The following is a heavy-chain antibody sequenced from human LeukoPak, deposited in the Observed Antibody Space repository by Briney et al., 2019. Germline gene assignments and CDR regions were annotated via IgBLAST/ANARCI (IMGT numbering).Heavy chain of an antibody. CDR3: ARGGGWYEDDAFDL. CDR2: IYSGGST. CDR1: GFTVSSNY. V-gene: IGHV3-53*04. Sequence: GGSLRLSCAASGFTVSSNYMSWVRQAPGKGREWVSVIYSGGSTYYADSVKGRFTISRHNSKNTLYLQMNSLRAEDTAVYYCARGGGWYEDDAFDLWGQGTMVTVSS. J-gene: IGHJ3*01. D-gene: IGHD6-19*01.